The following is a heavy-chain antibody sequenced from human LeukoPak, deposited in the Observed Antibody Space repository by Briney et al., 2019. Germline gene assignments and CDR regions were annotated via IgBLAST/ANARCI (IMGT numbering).Heavy chain of an antibody. D-gene: IGHD3-22*01. Sequence: GGSLRLSCAASGFTFNTYSMNWVRQAPGKGLEWVSYISGSSRVIYYADSVKGRFTISRDNAKNSLYLQMNSLRDEDTAVYYCARDFDTSGYTFGYWGQGTLVTVSS. J-gene: IGHJ4*02. V-gene: IGHV3-48*02. CDR1: GFTFNTYS. CDR2: ISGSSRVI. CDR3: ARDFDTSGYTFGY.